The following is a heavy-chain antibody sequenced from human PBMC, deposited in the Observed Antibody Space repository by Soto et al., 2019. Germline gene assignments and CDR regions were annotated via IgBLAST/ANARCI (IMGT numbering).Heavy chain of an antibody. CDR3: ARLPATRGDY. CDR2: INHSGST. CDR1: GGSFSGYY. V-gene: IGHV4-34*01. Sequence: SETLSLTCAVYGGSFSGYYWSWIRQPPGKGLEWIGEINHSGSTNYNPSLKSRVTISVDTSKNQFSLKLSSVTAADTAVYYCARLPATRGDYWGQGTLVTVSS. D-gene: IGHD2-15*01. J-gene: IGHJ4*02.